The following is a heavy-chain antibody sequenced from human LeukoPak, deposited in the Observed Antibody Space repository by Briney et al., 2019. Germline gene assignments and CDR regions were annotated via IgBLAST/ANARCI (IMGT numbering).Heavy chain of an antibody. D-gene: IGHD2-2*03. CDR1: GFTFSSYW. Sequence: PGGSLRLSCAASGFTFSSYWMSWVRQAPGKGLEWVANIKQDGSEKYYVNSVKGRFTISRDNAKNSLYLQMNSLRAEDTAVYYCARDYAKTGYCSGSSCPDAFICGAKGQWSPSLQ. CDR3: ARDYAKTGYCSGSSCPDAFI. V-gene: IGHV3-7*01. J-gene: IGHJ3*01. CDR2: IKQDGSEK.